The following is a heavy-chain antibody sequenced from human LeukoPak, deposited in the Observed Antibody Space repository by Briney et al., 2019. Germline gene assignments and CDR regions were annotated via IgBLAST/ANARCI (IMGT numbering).Heavy chain of an antibody. Sequence: TSETLSLTCTVSGGSISSYYWNWIRQPAGKGLEWIGRIYTSGSTSYNPSLRSRITISVDKSKNQFSLKLSYVTAADTAVYYCARDQGLYLYFGYWGQGTLVTVSS. D-gene: IGHD2/OR15-2a*01. V-gene: IGHV4-4*07. J-gene: IGHJ4*02. CDR1: GGSISSYY. CDR2: IYTSGST. CDR3: ARDQGLYLYFGY.